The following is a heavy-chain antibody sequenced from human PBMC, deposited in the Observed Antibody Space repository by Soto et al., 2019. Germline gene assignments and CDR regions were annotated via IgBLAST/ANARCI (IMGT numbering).Heavy chain of an antibody. CDR3: AHKGPEDWPLDY. Sequence: QITLKESGPTRVRPTQTLTRTCALSGFSLSTSGVAVGWIRRPPGKALEWLAVIYWDDSKHYSPSLRSRLTITKDTSKNQVVLTMTNMDPMDTGTYYCAHKGPEDWPLDYWGQGTLVTVSS. CDR1: GFSLSTSGVA. CDR2: IYWDDSK. V-gene: IGHV2-5*02. J-gene: IGHJ4*02. D-gene: IGHD3-9*01.